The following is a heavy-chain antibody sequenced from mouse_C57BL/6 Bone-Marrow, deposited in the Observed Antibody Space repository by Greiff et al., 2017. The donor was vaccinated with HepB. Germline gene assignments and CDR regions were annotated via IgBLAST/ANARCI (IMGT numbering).Heavy chain of an antibody. CDR1: GFTFSDYG. CDR2: ISSGSSTI. Sequence: DVKLVESGGGLVKPGGSLKLSCAASGFTFSDYGMHWVRQAPEKGLEWVAYISSGSSTIYYADTVNGRFTISRDNAKNTLFLQMTSLRSEDTAMYYCARDGNSYFDYWGQGTTLTVSS. V-gene: IGHV5-17*01. J-gene: IGHJ2*01. D-gene: IGHD2-1*01. CDR3: ARDGNSYFDY.